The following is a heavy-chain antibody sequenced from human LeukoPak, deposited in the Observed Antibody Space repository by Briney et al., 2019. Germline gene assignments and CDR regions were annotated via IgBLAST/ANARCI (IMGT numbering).Heavy chain of an antibody. D-gene: IGHD6-19*01. J-gene: IGHJ4*02. CDR1: GFTFSSYS. CDR3: ARDFPSAVAPYFDF. CDR2: ISSSSSYI. V-gene: IGHV3-21*01. Sequence: GGSLRLSCAASGFTFSSYSMNWVRQAPGKGLEWDSSISSSSSYIYYADSVKDRFTISRDNAKNSLYLQMNSLRAEDTAVYYCARDFPSAVAPYFDFWGQGTLVTVSS.